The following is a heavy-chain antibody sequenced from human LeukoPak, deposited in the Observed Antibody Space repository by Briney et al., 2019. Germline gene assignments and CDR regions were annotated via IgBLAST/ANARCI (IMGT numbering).Heavy chain of an antibody. J-gene: IGHJ4*02. Sequence: GGSLRLSCAASGFTFSSYWMHWVRQAPGKGLVWVSRITPDGSTTTYADSVKGRFAISRDNAKNTLYLQMDNLRAEDTALYYCTSDTFGEHDHWGQGPLVSVSS. CDR2: ITPDGSTT. CDR1: GFTFSSYW. D-gene: IGHD3-10*01. V-gene: IGHV3-74*01. CDR3: TSDTFGEHDH.